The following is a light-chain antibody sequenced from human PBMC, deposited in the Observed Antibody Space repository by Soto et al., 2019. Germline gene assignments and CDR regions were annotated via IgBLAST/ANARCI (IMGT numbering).Light chain of an antibody. CDR3: QQGSSFPVT. CDR2: AAS. V-gene: IGKV1-12*01. J-gene: IGKJ4*01. Sequence: DIQMTPSPSPVSASVGDTVTITCRASQLLSSWLSWYQQKPARANRLLIYAASTLQIGVPSRFSGSGPGTDFTLTISSLKPEDFAAYYWQQGSSFPVTFCGGTKVEVK. CDR1: QLLSSW.